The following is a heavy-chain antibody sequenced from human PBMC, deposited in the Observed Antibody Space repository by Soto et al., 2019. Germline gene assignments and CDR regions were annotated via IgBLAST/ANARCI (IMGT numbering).Heavy chain of an antibody. V-gene: IGHV3-23*01. J-gene: IGHJ3*02. CDR3: AKGAGSGTYSKPLRDDLDI. CDR1: GLTFRNYA. Sequence: EVQLLESGGGLVQPGGSLRLSCAVAGLTFRNYAMTWGRQAPGKGLEWVSGISGSGGGTYYAGSVKGRFTISRDNSRNTLDLEMNSLRADDTAVYYCAKGAGSGTYSKPLRDDLDIWGQGTKVTVSS. CDR2: ISGSGGGT. D-gene: IGHD3-10*01.